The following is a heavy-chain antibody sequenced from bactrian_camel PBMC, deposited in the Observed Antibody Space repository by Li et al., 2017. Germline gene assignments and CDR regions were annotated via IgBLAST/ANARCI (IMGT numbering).Heavy chain of an antibody. CDR1: GFTRNVRC. Sequence: VQLVESGGGAVQAGGSLRLSCAVSGFTRNVRCMGWFRQVPGKEREGVASIYTEGPSGGASLYADSVKGRFTISRDNAKNILYLQMNSLKPEDTAIYYCEAKRGGRCPIWGDLSYNYLGQGTQVTVS. V-gene: IGHV3S6*01. CDR2: IYTEGPSGGAS. J-gene: IGHJ4*01. D-gene: IGHD3*01. CDR3: EAKRGGRCPIWGDLSYNY.